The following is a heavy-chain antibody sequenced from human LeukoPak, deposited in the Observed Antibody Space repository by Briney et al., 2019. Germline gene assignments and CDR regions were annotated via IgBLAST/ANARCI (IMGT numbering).Heavy chain of an antibody. Sequence: GGSLRLSCAASGFTFSSYSMNWVRQAPGKGLEWVSSISSSSSYIYYADSVKGRFTISRDNAKNSLYLQMNSLRAEDTAVYYCARDQGRGGAAAATLFWGQGTLVTVSS. D-gene: IGHD6-13*01. J-gene: IGHJ4*02. V-gene: IGHV3-21*01. CDR1: GFTFSSYS. CDR2: ISSSSSYI. CDR3: ARDQGRGGAAAATLF.